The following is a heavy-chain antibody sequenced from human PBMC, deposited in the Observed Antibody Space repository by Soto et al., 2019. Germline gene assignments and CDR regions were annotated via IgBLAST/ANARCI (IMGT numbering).Heavy chain of an antibody. J-gene: IGHJ6*01. V-gene: IGHV3-30*18. CDR1: GFTFSSYG. Sequence: QVQLVESGGGVVQPGRSLRLSCAASGFTFSSYGMHWVRQAPGKGLEWVAVISYDGSNKYYADSVKGRFTISRDNSKNTLYLQMNSLRAEDTAVYYCAKEIRWLQLAYGMDVW. CDR3: AKEIRWLQLAYGMDV. D-gene: IGHD5-12*01. CDR2: ISYDGSNK.